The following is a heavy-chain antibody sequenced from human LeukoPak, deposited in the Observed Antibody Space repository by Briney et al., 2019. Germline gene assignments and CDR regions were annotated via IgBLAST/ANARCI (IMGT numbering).Heavy chain of an antibody. J-gene: IGHJ6*02. CDR3: ARVTDDYGDHYCGMDV. CDR1: GFTFSTYE. D-gene: IGHD4-17*01. V-gene: IGHV3-48*03. Sequence: GGSLRLSCAASGFTFSTYEMNWVRQAPGKGLEWVSYISNIDNTIHYADSVKGRFTISRDNAQNSLYLQMSSLRAEDTAIYYCARVTDDYGDHYCGMDVWGQGTTVTVSS. CDR2: ISNIDNTI.